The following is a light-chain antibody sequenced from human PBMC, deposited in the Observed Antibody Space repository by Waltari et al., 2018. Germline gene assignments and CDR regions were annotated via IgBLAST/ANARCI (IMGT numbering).Light chain of an antibody. Sequence: QSALTQPASVSGSPGQSITISCTGSNSDIGTYNFVSWYQQHPDKAPKIMIYDVSKRSSGVSNRLSCSKSGNTASLTISGLQAEDEAEYYCCSHTGGSTFVIFGGGTKLTVL. CDR3: CSHTGGSTFVI. CDR2: DVS. J-gene: IGLJ2*01. CDR1: NSDIGTYNF. V-gene: IGLV2-23*02.